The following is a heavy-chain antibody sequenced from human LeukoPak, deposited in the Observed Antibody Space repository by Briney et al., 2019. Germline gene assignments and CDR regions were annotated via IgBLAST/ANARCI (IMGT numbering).Heavy chain of an antibody. J-gene: IGHJ6*03. CDR3: ARDSSGSLGNYYYYMDV. D-gene: IGHD3-22*01. CDR2: IYGTGTI. CDR1: GGSISSYY. V-gene: IGHV4-4*07. Sequence: KTSETLSLTCTVSGGSISSYYWSWIRQPAGKGLEWIGRIYGTGTITYNPSLQSRVTMSVDTSKNEFSLKLSSVTAADTAVYYCARDSSGSLGNYYYYMDVWGKGTTVTVSS.